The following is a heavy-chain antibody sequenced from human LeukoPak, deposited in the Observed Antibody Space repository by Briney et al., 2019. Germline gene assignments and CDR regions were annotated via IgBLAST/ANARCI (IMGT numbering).Heavy chain of an antibody. J-gene: IGHJ4*02. CDR2: IYYSGST. CDR1: GGSISSYY. Sequence: SETLSLTCTVSGGSISSYYWSWIRQPPGKGLEWIGYIYYSGSTNYNPSLKSRVTISVDTSKNQFSLKLSSVTAADTAVYYCARDRGPYYDSSGYPFPDYWGQGTLVTVSS. D-gene: IGHD3-22*01. CDR3: ARDRGPYYDSSGYPFPDY. V-gene: IGHV4-59*12.